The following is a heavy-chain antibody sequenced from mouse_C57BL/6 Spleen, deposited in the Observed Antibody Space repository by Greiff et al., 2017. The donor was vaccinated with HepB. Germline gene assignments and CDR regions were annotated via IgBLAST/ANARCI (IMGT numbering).Heavy chain of an antibody. V-gene: IGHV5-16*01. J-gene: IGHJ4*01. CDR3: ARVITTVYAMDY. CDR2: INYDGSST. Sequence: EVQLVESEGGLVQPGRSMKLSCTASGFTFSDYYMAWVRQVPEKGLEWVANINYDGSSTYYLDSLKSRFIISRDNAKNILYLQMSSLKSEDTATYYCARVITTVYAMDYWGQGTSVTVSS. CDR1: GFTFSDYY. D-gene: IGHD1-2*01.